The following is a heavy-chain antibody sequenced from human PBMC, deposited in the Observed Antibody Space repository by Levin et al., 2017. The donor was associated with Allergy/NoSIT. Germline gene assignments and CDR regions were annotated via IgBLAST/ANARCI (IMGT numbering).Heavy chain of an antibody. CDR1: GFTFGDYA. Sequence: GGSLRLSCTASGFTFGDYAMSWFRQAPGKGLEWVGFIRSKAYGGTTEYAASVKGRFIISRDDSKSIAYLQMNSLKTEDTAVYYCTRGITETTIGWFDPWGQGTLVTVSS. V-gene: IGHV3-49*03. CDR3: TRGITETTIGWFDP. D-gene: IGHD1-7*01. CDR2: IRSKAYGGTT. J-gene: IGHJ5*02.